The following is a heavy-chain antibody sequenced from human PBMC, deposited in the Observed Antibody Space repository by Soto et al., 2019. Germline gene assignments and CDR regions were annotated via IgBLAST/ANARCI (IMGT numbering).Heavy chain of an antibody. V-gene: IGHV3-21*01. CDR1: GFTFSSYS. CDR3: AREDDYGDYNWFDP. CDR2: ISSSSSYI. J-gene: IGHJ5*02. D-gene: IGHD4-17*01. Sequence: EVQLVESGGGLVKPGGSLRLSCAASGFTFSSYSMNWVRQAPGKGLEWVSSISSSSSYIYYADSVKGRFTISRDNAKNSLYLQMNSLRAEDTAVYYCAREDDYGDYNWFDPWGQGTLVTVSS.